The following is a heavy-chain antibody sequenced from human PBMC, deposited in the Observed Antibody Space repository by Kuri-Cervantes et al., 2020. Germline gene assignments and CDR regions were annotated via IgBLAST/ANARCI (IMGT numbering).Heavy chain of an antibody. J-gene: IGHJ6*03. Sequence: GESLKISCIGARLVLRNFKVNWVRQAPGKGLEWVSSIGTGYGSEFHGDSVKGRFTISRDNAKNSVYLQMNSLRADDTAVYYCVRWGPCSSSSCYIPPAWDQYYYIDVWGKGTTVTVSS. V-gene: IGHV3-48*01. CDR1: RLVLRNFK. D-gene: IGHD2-2*02. CDR2: IGTGYGSE. CDR3: VRWGPCSSSSCYIPPAWDQYYYIDV.